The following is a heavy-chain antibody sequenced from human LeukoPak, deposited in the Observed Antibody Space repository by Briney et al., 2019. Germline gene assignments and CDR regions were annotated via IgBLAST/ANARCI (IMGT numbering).Heavy chain of an antibody. CDR1: GFTFDDYA. CDR2: ISWDGGST. D-gene: IGHD4-11*01. Sequence: SGGSLRLSCAASGFTFDDYAMHWVRQAPGKGLEWVSLISWDGGSTYYADSVKGRFTISRDNAKNSLYLQMNSLRAEDTAVYYCARALHTDYWGQGTLVTVSS. CDR3: ARALHTDY. V-gene: IGHV3-43D*03. J-gene: IGHJ4*02.